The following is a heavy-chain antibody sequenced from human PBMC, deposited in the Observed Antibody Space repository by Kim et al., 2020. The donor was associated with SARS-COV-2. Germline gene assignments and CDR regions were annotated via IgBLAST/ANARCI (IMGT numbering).Heavy chain of an antibody. D-gene: IGHD3-3*01. CDR3: ARDSPLGWSESPYYMDV. Sequence: GGSLRLSCAASGFTFSSYSMNWVRQAPGKGLEWVSSISSSSSYIYYADSVKGRFTISRDNAKNSLYLQMNSLRAEDTAVYYCARDSPLGWSESPYYMDVWGKGTTVSVSS. CDR1: GFTFSSYS. J-gene: IGHJ6*03. V-gene: IGHV3-21*01. CDR2: ISSSSSYI.